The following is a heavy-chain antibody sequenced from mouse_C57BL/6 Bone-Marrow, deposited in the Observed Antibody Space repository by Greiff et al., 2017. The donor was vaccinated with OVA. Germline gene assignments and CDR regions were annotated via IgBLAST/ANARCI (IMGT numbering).Heavy chain of an antibody. CDR3: ATIYYGNSYWYFDV. CDR2: IYPGSGST. D-gene: IGHD2-1*01. CDR1: GYTFTSYW. Sequence: QVQLQQPGAELVKPGASVKMSCKASGYTFTSYWITWVKQRPGQGLEWIGDIYPGSGSTNYNEKFKSKATLTVDTSSSTAYMQLSSLTSEDSAVYYCATIYYGNSYWYFDVWGTGTTVTVSS. J-gene: IGHJ1*03. V-gene: IGHV1-55*01.